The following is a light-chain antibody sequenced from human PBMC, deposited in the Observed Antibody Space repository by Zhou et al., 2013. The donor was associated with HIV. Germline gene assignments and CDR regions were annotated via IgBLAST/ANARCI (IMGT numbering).Light chain of an antibody. CDR2: DAS. Sequence: DIQMTQSPSSLSASVGDRVTITCQASQDISKYLNWYQQKPGKAPKLLIYDASNLETGVPSRFSGSGSGTDFTFTISSLQPEDIATYYCQQYDNLYTFGPGDQAGDQT. V-gene: IGKV1-33*01. CDR3: QQYDNLYT. CDR1: QDISKY. J-gene: IGKJ2*01.